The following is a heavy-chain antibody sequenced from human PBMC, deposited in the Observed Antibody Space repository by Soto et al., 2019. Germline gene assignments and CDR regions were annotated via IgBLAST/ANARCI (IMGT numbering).Heavy chain of an antibody. CDR2: IYYSGST. Sequence: SETLSLTCTVSGGSIRSYYWSWIRQPPGKGLEWIGYIYYSGSTKYNPSLKSRVTISVDTSKSQFSLKLSSVTAADTAVYYCAAGGGLPRYYWGQGTLVTVSS. J-gene: IGHJ4*02. CDR1: GGSIRSYY. V-gene: IGHV4-59*01. CDR3: AAGGGLPRYY. D-gene: IGHD5-12*01.